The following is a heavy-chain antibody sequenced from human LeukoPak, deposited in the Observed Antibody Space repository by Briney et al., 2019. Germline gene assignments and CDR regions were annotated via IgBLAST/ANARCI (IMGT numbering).Heavy chain of an antibody. Sequence: PGGSLRLSCAASGFTVSSNYMSWVRQAPGKGLEWVSVIYSGGSTYYADSVKGRFTISRDNSKNTLYLQMNSLRAEDTAVYYCARASEWELLDYWGQGTLVTVSS. CDR3: ARASEWELLDY. V-gene: IGHV3-53*01. J-gene: IGHJ4*02. D-gene: IGHD1-26*01. CDR1: GFTVSSNY. CDR2: IYSGGST.